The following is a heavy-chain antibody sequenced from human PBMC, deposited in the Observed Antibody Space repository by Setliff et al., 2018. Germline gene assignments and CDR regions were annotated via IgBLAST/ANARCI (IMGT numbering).Heavy chain of an antibody. CDR3: VRAPPTVVIPPGRAFFDP. J-gene: IGHJ5*02. CDR2: IIPMFGTT. Sequence: SVKVSCKASGGTFSSYAIDWVRQAPGQGLEWMGGIIPMFGTTNYAQRFRGRVTITADESTTTAYLELRSLRSDDTAVYYCVRAPPTVVIPPGRAFFDPWGQGTLVTVSS. D-gene: IGHD2-2*01. CDR1: GGTFSSYA. V-gene: IGHV1-69*13.